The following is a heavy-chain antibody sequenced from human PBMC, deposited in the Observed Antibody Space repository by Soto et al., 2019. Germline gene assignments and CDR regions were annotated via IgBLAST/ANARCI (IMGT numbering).Heavy chain of an antibody. D-gene: IGHD3-16*01. CDR3: ARVLGGGADF. CDR1: GYTFTSYA. Sequence: QVQLVQSGAEVKKPGASVKVSCKASGYTFTSYAMHWVRQAPGQRLEWMGWINAGNGNTKYSQKFQGRVTITRDTSASPAYMELSSLRSEATAVYFSARVLGGGADFRGQGTLGTVSS. J-gene: IGHJ4*02. V-gene: IGHV1-3*01. CDR2: INAGNGNT.